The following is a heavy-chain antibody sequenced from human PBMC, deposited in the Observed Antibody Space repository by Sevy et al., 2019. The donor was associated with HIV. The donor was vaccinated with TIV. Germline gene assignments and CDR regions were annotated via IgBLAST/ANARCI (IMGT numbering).Heavy chain of an antibody. V-gene: IGHV3-74*01. D-gene: IGHD1-1*01. J-gene: IGHJ6*02. CDR3: ARGSRGTMCV. Sequence: GGSLRLSCTASGFNFNNYWMHWVRQVPGKGLVWVSRINSDGYSINYADFVKGRFTISRDNAKNTLYVQMNSLRAEDTAVYFCARGSRGTMCVWGQGTTVTVSS. CDR2: INSDGYSI. CDR1: GFNFNNYW.